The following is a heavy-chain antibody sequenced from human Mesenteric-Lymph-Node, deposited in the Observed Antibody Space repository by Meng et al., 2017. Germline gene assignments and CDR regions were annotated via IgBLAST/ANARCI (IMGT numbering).Heavy chain of an antibody. D-gene: IGHD3-3*01. Sequence: QVQLQESGPGLVKPSGTLSLICAVSGGSISSDNWWSWVRQPPGKGLEWIGEIHHSGSTSYSPPLKSRVTISVDKSKNQFSLKVMSVTAADTAVYYCAGRADFWSGYFDPWGQGTLVTVSS. CDR1: GGSISSDNW. V-gene: IGHV4-4*02. CDR2: IHHSGST. CDR3: AGRADFWSGYFDP. J-gene: IGHJ5*02.